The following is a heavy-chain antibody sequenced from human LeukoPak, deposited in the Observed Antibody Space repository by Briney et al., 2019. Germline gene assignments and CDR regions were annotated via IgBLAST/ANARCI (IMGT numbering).Heavy chain of an antibody. CDR3: ARDQQQYPGLDY. V-gene: IGHV3-7*04. Sequence: PGGSLRLSCAASGFIFSSYSMGWVRQAPGKGLEWVANTKQDGRENYYVDSVKGRFTIFRDNSKNSLHLQMDNLRAEDTAVYYCARDQQQYPGLDYWGRGALVTVSS. J-gene: IGHJ4*02. CDR1: GFIFSSYS. D-gene: IGHD2-2*02. CDR2: TKQDGREN.